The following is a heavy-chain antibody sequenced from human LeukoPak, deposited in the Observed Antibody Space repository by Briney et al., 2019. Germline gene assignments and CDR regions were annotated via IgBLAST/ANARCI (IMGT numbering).Heavy chain of an antibody. CDR2: INHSGIT. J-gene: IGHJ4*02. Sequence: SETLSLTCAFYGASFSGYYWRWIRQPPGRGLEWIGEINHSGITTYNPSLKSRVTISVDTSKKQFSLKLNSVTAADTAVYYCAISHKWLLLDYWGQGTLVTVSS. CDR1: GASFSGYY. CDR3: AISHKWLLLDY. D-gene: IGHD2-15*01. V-gene: IGHV4-34*01.